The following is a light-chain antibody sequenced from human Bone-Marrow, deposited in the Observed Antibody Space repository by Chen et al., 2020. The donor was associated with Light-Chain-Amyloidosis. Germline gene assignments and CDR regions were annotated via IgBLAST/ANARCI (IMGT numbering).Light chain of an antibody. CDR2: KTS. V-gene: IGKV1-5*03. Sequence: DILMTQSPPTLSAPVGDSVIITCRVSESVSDWLAWYQQKPGKAPKLLIYKTSSLETGVPSRFSGSGSETEFTLTSSSLQPDDFATYYCQEYNRYSRTFGQGTKVEVK. CDR1: ESVSDW. CDR3: QEYNRYSRT. J-gene: IGKJ1*01.